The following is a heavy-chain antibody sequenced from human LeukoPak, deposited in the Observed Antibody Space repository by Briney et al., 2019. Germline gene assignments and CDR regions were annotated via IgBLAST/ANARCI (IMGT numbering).Heavy chain of an antibody. CDR1: GFXFSNAW. CDR2: IKNKIASGTT. V-gene: IGHV3-15*01. Sequence: GGSLRLSCAAPGFXFSNAWMNWVRQAPGKGLEWVGRIKNKIASGTTDYAAPVKGRFTISRDDSKNTLFLQMNSLKTEDTAMYYCTTNDAFDIWGQGTMVTVSS. CDR3: TTNDAFDI. J-gene: IGHJ3*02.